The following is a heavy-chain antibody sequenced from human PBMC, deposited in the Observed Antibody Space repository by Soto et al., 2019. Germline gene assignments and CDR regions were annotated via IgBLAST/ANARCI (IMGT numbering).Heavy chain of an antibody. V-gene: IGHV4-34*01. CDR2: INHSGST. Sequence: PEETLSLTCAVYGGSFSGYYWSWIRQPPGKGLEWIGEINHSGSTNYNPSLKSRVTISVDTSKNQFSLKLSSVTAADTTVYYCAREGIAAVTLDYWGQGTLVTVSS. D-gene: IGHD6-13*01. J-gene: IGHJ4*02. CDR1: GGSFSGYY. CDR3: AREGIAAVTLDY.